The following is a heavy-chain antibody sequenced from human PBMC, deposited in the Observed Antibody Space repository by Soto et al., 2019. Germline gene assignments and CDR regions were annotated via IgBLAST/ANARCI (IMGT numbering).Heavy chain of an antibody. Sequence: QVPLVQSGAEVKKPRSSVNVSCKASGGTVSSYAISWVRQAPGQGLEWMAGIIPIFGTANYAQKFQGRVTISADESTSTADMEVSSLRSEDTAVYYCARSGGGEIVDETYYDFWSGPGALDYCGQGTLVTVS. D-gene: IGHD3-3*01. CDR3: ARSGGGEIVDETYYDFWSGPGALDY. J-gene: IGHJ4*02. V-gene: IGHV1-69*01. CDR2: IIPIFGTA. CDR1: GGTVSSYA.